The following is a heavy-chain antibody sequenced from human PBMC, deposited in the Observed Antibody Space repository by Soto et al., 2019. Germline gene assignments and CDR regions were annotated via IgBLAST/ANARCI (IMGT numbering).Heavy chain of an antibody. V-gene: IGHV1-2*04. CDR3: ARASDYYGSGSYFPMYYYGMDV. Sequence: GASVKVSCEASGYTFTGYYMHWVRQAPGQGLEWMGWINPNSGGTNYAQKFQGWVTMTRDTSISTAYMELSRLRSDDTAVYYCARASDYYGSGSYFPMYYYGMDVWGQGTTVTVSS. J-gene: IGHJ6*02. CDR2: INPNSGGT. D-gene: IGHD3-10*01. CDR1: GYTFTGYY.